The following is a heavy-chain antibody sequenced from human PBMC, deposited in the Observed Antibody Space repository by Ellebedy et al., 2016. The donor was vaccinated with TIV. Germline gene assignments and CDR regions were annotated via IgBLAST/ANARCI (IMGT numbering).Heavy chain of an antibody. CDR1: GFTFSDYT. J-gene: IGHJ4*02. CDR3: ARESLDIWGTFRYLFDY. CDR2: ISGSSRAI. V-gene: IGHV3-48*02. Sequence: GGSLRLXXAASGFTFSDYTMNWVRQAPGKGLESVSHISGSSRAIFYADSVRGRFTVSRDNAKNSLFLQMDGLRDEDTALYFCARESLDIWGTFRYLFDYWGQGILVTVSS. D-gene: IGHD3-16*02.